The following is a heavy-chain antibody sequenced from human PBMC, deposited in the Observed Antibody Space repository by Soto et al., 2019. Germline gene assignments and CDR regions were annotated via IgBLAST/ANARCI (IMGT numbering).Heavy chain of an antibody. V-gene: IGHV4-59*01. CDR1: GGSISSYY. Sequence: QVQLQESGPGLVKPSETLSLTCTVSGGSISSYYWSWIRQPPGKGLEWIGYIYYSGITNYNPSLKSRGPISVDTSKNQFSLKLSSVTAADTAVYYCARYKSNYYYGMDVWGQGTTVTVS. CDR2: IYYSGIT. CDR3: ARYKSNYYYGMDV. J-gene: IGHJ6*02. D-gene: IGHD1-20*01.